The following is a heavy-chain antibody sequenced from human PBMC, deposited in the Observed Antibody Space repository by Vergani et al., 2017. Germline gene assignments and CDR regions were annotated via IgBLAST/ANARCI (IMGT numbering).Heavy chain of an antibody. CDR2: ISSSSSYT. CDR1: GFTFSDYY. CDR3: ARDQKIEYSSGWYEFDY. V-gene: IGHV3-11*05. J-gene: IGHJ4*02. Sequence: QVQLVESGGGLVKPGGSLRLSCAASGFTFSDYYMSWIRQAPGKGLEWVSYISSSSSYTNYADSVKGRFTISRDNAKNSLYLQMNSLRAEDTAVYYSARDQKIEYSSGWYEFDYWGQGTLVTVSS. D-gene: IGHD6-19*01.